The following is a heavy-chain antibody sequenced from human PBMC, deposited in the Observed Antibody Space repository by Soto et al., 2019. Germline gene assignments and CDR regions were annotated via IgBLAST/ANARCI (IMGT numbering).Heavy chain of an antibody. Sequence: GGSLRLSCAASGFTFSSYAMSWVRQAPGKGLEWVSAISGSGGSTYYADSVKGRFTISRDNSKNTLYLQMNSLRAEDTAVYYCAKITSPAPGYSSGWNIDYWGQGTLVTVSS. CDR2: ISGSGGST. J-gene: IGHJ4*02. D-gene: IGHD6-19*01. CDR3: AKITSPAPGYSSGWNIDY. V-gene: IGHV3-23*01. CDR1: GFTFSSYA.